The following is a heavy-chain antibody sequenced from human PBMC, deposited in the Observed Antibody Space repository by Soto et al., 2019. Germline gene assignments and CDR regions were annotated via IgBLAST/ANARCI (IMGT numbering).Heavy chain of an antibody. D-gene: IGHD3-16*01. J-gene: IGHJ4*02. CDR3: TKGATRPFDS. CDR1: GYRFSSSW. Sequence: PGESLKISCQGTGYRFSSSWIGWVRQKPGKGLEGLGTVYPSNSDVRYSPALQGQVTTSADNCTNTAYLHLLNLKASDTAIYYCTKGATRPFDSWGQGTRFTASS. V-gene: IGHV5-51*01. CDR2: VYPSNSDV.